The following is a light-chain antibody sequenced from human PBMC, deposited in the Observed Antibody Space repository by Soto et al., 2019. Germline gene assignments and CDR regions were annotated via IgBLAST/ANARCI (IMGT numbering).Light chain of an antibody. Sequence: ALTQPASVSGSPGQSITISCTGTSSDVGGYNLVSWYQHHPSTAPKLMIYEGSRRPSGVSNRFSGSRSGNTASLTISGLQVEDEADYYCCSYAGSGTWVFGGGTQLTVL. CDR1: SSDVGGYNL. J-gene: IGLJ3*02. CDR3: CSYAGSGTWV. V-gene: IGLV2-23*01. CDR2: EGS.